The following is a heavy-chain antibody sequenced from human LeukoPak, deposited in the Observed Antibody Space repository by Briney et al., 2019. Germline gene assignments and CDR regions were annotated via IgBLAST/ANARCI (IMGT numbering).Heavy chain of an antibody. Sequence: SVKVSCKASGGTFSSYAISWVRQAPGQGLEWMAAIIPIFGTANYAQKFQGRVTITADKSTSTAYMELSSLRSEDTAVYYCARRYDKNAFDIWGQGTMVTVSS. V-gene: IGHV1-69*06. CDR2: IIPIFGTA. CDR3: ARRYDKNAFDI. D-gene: IGHD3-10*01. CDR1: GGTFSSYA. J-gene: IGHJ3*02.